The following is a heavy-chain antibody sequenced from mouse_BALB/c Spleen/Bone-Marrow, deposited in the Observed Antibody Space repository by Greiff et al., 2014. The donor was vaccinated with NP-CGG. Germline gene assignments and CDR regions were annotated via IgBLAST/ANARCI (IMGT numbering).Heavy chain of an antibody. CDR2: ISDGGSYT. Sequence: EVMLVESGGGLVKPGGSLKLSCAASGFTFSDYYMYWVRQTPEKRLEWVATISDGGSYTYYPDSVKGRFTISRDNAKNNLCLQMSSLKSEDTAMYYCARGGQLGAMDYWGQGTSVTVSS. CDR1: GFTFSDYY. J-gene: IGHJ4*01. V-gene: IGHV5-4*02. D-gene: IGHD3-2*01. CDR3: ARGGQLGAMDY.